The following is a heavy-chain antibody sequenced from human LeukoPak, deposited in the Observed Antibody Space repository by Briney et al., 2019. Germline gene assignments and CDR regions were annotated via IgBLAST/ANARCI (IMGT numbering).Heavy chain of an antibody. CDR2: INGDGTSR. CDR1: GFSFEDYA. Sequence: PGGSLRLSCAVSGFSFEDYAMHWVRQAPGKGLEWISLINGDGTSRFYADSVKGRFSISRDNAKSTLYLQMNSLRAEDTAVYYCVREVNVDRRFDYWGQGTLVTVSS. D-gene: IGHD5-12*01. CDR3: VREVNVDRRFDY. V-gene: IGHV3-43*02. J-gene: IGHJ4*02.